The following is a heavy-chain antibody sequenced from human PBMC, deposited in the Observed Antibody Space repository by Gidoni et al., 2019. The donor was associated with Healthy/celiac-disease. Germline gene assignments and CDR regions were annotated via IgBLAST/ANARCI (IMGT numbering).Heavy chain of an antibody. CDR1: GCSSSSSSYY. V-gene: IGHV4-39*01. CDR3: ARRHWELRDDY. J-gene: IGHJ4*02. CDR2: IYYSGST. Sequence: QLQLQESGPGLVKPSETLSLTCTVSGCSSSSSSYYWGWIRQPPGKGLEWIGSIYYSGSTYYNPSLKSRVTISVDTSKNQFSLKLSSVTAADTAVYYCARRHWELRDDYWGQRTLVTVSS. D-gene: IGHD1-26*01.